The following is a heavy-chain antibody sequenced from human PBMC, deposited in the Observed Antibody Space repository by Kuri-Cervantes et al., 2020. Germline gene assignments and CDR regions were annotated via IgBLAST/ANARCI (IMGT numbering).Heavy chain of an antibody. V-gene: IGHV4-39*01. J-gene: IGHJ4*02. D-gene: IGHD3-3*01. CDR1: GGSISSSSYY. Sequence: SETLSLTCTVSGGSISSSSYYWGWIRQPPGKGLEWIGSIYYSGSTYYNPSLKSRVTISADTSKNQFSLKLSSVTAADTAVYYCARLWLEWTFDYWGQGTLVTVSS. CDR3: ARLWLEWTFDY. CDR2: IYYSGST.